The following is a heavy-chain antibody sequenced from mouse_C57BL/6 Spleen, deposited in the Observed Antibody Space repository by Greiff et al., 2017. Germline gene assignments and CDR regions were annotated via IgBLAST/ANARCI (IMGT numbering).Heavy chain of an antibody. CDR1: GYTFTSYD. Sequence: VQLQQSGPELVKPGASVKLSCKASGYTFTSYDINWVKQRPGQGLAWIGWIYPRDGSTKYNEKFKGKATLTVDTSSSTAYMERHSLTSEDSAVYFCARPYYYGISLLWYFDVWGTGTTVTVSS. V-gene: IGHV1-85*01. CDR3: ARPYYYGISLLWYFDV. J-gene: IGHJ1*03. CDR2: IYPRDGST. D-gene: IGHD1-1*01.